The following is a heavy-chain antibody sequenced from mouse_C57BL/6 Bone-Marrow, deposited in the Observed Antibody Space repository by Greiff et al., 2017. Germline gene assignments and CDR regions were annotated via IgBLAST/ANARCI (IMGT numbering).Heavy chain of an antibody. D-gene: IGHD1-1*01. CDR1: GFSLSTFGMG. CDR2: IWWDDDK. J-gene: IGHJ1*03. CDR3: ARIAITVVAPYWYFDV. V-gene: IGHV8-8*01. Sequence: QVTLKESGPGILQPSQTLSLTCSFSGFSLSTFGMGVGWIRQPSGKGLEWLAHIWWDDDKYYNPALKSRLTISKDTSKNQVFLKIANVDTADTATYYCARIAITVVAPYWYFDVWGTGTTVTVSS.